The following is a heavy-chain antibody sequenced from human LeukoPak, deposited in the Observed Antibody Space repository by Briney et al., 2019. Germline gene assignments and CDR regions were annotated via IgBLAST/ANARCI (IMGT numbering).Heavy chain of an antibody. CDR3: AKPYTSGWYVGD. Sequence: GGSLRLSCAASGFTFSSYAMSWVRQAPGKGLEWVSAISGSGGSTHYADSVKGRFTISRDNSKNTLYLQMNSPRAEDTAVYYCAKPYTSGWYVGDWGQGTLVTVSS. J-gene: IGHJ4*02. V-gene: IGHV3-23*01. D-gene: IGHD6-19*01. CDR1: GFTFSSYA. CDR2: ISGSGGST.